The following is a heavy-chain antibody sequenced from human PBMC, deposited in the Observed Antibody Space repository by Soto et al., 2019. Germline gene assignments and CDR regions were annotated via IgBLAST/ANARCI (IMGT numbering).Heavy chain of an antibody. J-gene: IGHJ4*02. V-gene: IGHV3-30*18. CDR2: ISYDGSNK. D-gene: IGHD2-21*02. CDR1: GFTFSSYG. Sequence: PGGSLRLSCAASGFTFSSYGMHWVRQAQGKGLEWVAVISYDGSNKYYADSVKGRFTISRDNSKNTLYLQMNSLRAEDTAVYYCAKAYCGGDCYSFHFDYWGQGTLVTVSS. CDR3: AKAYCGGDCYSFHFDY.